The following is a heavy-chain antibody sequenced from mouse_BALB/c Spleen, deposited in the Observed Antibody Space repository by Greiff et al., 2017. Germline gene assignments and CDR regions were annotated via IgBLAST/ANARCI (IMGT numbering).Heavy chain of an antibody. CDR2: INPSNGRT. Sequence: QVQLQQSGAELVKPGASVKLSCKASGYTFTSYWMHWVKQRPGQGLEWIGEINPSNGRTNYNEKFKSKATLTVDKSSSTAYMQLSSLTSEDSAVYYCARERDYGYGYWGQGTTLTVSS. V-gene: IGHV1S81*02. D-gene: IGHD1-2*01. CDR3: ARERDYGYGY. CDR1: GYTFTSYW. J-gene: IGHJ2*01.